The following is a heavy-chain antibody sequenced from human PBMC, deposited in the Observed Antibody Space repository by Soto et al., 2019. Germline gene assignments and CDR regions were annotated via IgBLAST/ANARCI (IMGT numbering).Heavy chain of an antibody. CDR2: INPSGGST. CDR3: ARAAPITIFGVVPHYYYYYYMDV. V-gene: IGHV1-46*03. CDR1: GYTFTSYY. Sequence: ASVKVSCKASGYTFTSYYMHWVRQAPGQGLEWMGIINPSGGSTSYAQKFQGRVTMTRDTSTSTVYKELSSLRSEDTAVYYCARAAPITIFGVVPHYYYYYYMDVWGKGTTVTVSS. D-gene: IGHD3-3*01. J-gene: IGHJ6*03.